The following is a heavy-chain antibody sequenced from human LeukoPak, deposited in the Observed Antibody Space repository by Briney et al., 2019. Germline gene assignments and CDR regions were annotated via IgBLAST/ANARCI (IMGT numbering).Heavy chain of an antibody. CDR1: GFILSDYS. J-gene: IGHJ4*02. Sequence: GGSLSLSCAVSGFILSDYSMNWVRQAPGQGLEWLSYITGSGTTIYYTDSVRGRFTISIDNAKNSLYLQMNNLRAEDTAVYYCARWRWSQSEFIYWGQGSLVTVSS. CDR2: ITGSGTTI. V-gene: IGHV3-48*01. D-gene: IGHD5-24*01. CDR3: ARWRWSQSEFIY.